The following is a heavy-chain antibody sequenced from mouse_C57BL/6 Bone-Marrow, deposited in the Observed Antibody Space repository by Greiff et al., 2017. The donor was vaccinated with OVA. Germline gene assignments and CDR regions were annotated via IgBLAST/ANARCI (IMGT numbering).Heavy chain of an antibody. J-gene: IGHJ2*01. Sequence: QVQLKQSGPELVKPGASVKISCKASGYAFSSSWMNWVKQRPGKGLEWIGRIYPGDGDTNYNGKFKGKATLTGDKSSSTAYMQFSSLTSENSAVYFCAQGDYYGSSLFDYWGQGTTLTVSS. CDR3: AQGDYYGSSLFDY. V-gene: IGHV1-82*01. D-gene: IGHD1-1*01. CDR1: GYAFSSSW. CDR2: IYPGDGDT.